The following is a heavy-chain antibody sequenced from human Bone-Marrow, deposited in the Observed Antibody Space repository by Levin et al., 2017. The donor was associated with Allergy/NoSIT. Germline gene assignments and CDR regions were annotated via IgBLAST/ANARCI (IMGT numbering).Heavy chain of an antibody. Sequence: ASVKVSCKTSGYTFTDYGISWVRQAPGQGLEWMGWISAYKGDTHYVQKFQGRVTITRDTSTNTAYMELRSLRPDDTAVYYCARGWGDKWGQGTLVTVSS. D-gene: IGHD3-16*01. CDR3: ARGWGDK. CDR2: ISAYKGDT. CDR1: GYTFTDYG. V-gene: IGHV1-18*01. J-gene: IGHJ4*02.